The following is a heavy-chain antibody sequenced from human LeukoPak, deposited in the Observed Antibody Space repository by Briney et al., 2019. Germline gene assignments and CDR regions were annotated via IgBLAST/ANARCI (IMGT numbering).Heavy chain of an antibody. Sequence: GGSLRLSCAASGFTFSSYSMNWVRQAPGKGLEWVSYISSSRSTIYYADSVKGRFTISRDNSKNTLYLQMNSLRAEDTAVYYCARVSGKYYYDSSGYYQYWGQGTLVTVSS. CDR2: ISSSRSTI. CDR1: GFTFSSYS. CDR3: ARVSGKYYYDSSGYYQY. D-gene: IGHD3-22*01. V-gene: IGHV3-48*01. J-gene: IGHJ4*02.